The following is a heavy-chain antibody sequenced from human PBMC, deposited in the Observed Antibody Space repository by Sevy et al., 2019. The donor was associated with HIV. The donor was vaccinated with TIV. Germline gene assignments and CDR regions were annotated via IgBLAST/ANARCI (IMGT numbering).Heavy chain of an antibody. CDR3: VRAIAADGSF. CDR2: IKQDGSVK. J-gene: IGHJ4*02. Sequence: GGSLRLSCVASGFALNSYWMSWVRQAPGKGLEWVANIKQDGSVKYYVNSVKGRFTISRDNARNLLYLQMNSLRVEDTALYYCVRAIAADGSFWGQGTLVTVSS. D-gene: IGHD6-13*01. V-gene: IGHV3-7*01. CDR1: GFALNSYW.